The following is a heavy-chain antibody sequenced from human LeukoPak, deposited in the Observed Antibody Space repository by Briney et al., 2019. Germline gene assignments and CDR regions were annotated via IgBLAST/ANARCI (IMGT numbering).Heavy chain of an antibody. V-gene: IGHV4-59*11. Sequence: SETLSLTCTVSGGSISSHYWGWIRQPPGEGLESIGNIYYSGSTNYNPSLKSRVTISIDTSKNQFSLNLSSVTAADTAVYYCARGPGMATIKDWGQGILVTVSS. CDR2: IYYSGST. D-gene: IGHD5-24*01. CDR1: GGSISSHY. CDR3: ARGPGMATIKD. J-gene: IGHJ4*02.